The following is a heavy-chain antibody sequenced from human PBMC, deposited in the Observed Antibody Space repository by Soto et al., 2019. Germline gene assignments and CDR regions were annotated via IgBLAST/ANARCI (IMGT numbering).Heavy chain of an antibody. Sequence: SGPTLVNPTQPLTLTCTFSGFSLSTSGMRVSWIRQPPGKALEWLARIDWDDDEFYSTSLRTRLTISKDTSKNEVVLTMTNVDPVDTATYYCAKTGTDGSWFDPWGQGILVTVSS. J-gene: IGHJ5*02. CDR3: AKTGTDGSWFDP. V-gene: IGHV2-70*04. CDR1: GFSLSTSGMR. CDR2: IDWDDDE. D-gene: IGHD1-1*01.